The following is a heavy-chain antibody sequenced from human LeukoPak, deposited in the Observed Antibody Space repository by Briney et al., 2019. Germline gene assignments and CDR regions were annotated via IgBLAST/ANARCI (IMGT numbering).Heavy chain of an antibody. J-gene: IGHJ4*02. CDR3: ASWSDYGLDFDY. D-gene: IGHD4-17*01. CDR1: GGTFSSYA. Sequence: SVKVSCKASGGTFSSYAISWVRQAPGQGLEWMGRIIPIFGIANYAQKFQGRVTITADKSTSTAYMELSSLRSEDTAVYYCASWSDYGLDFDYWGQGTLVTVSS. CDR2: IIPIFGIA. V-gene: IGHV1-69*04.